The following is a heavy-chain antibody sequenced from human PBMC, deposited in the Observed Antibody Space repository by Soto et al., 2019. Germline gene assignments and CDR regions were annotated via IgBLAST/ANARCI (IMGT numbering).Heavy chain of an antibody. CDR3: ARGNYDYVWGSYRYDFHWFDP. J-gene: IGHJ5*02. CDR1: GGSISSGGYS. Sequence: PSETLSLTCAVSGGSISSGGYSWSWIRQPPGKGLEWIGYIYHSGSTYYNPSLKSRVTISVDRSKNQFSLKLSSVTAADTAVYYCARGNYDYVWGSYRYDFHWFDPGGQGTLVNFS. D-gene: IGHD3-16*02. V-gene: IGHV4-30-2*01. CDR2: IYHSGST.